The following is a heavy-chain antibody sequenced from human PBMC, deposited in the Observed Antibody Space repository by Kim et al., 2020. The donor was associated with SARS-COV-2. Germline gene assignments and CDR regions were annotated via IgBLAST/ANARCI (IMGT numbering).Heavy chain of an antibody. D-gene: IGHD7-27*01. J-gene: IGHJ4*02. V-gene: IGHV1-3*01. CDR2: T. CDR3: AREGYWGYFDF. Sequence: TKYSQQFPDRITITRDTSATTAYMELSSLTSEDTAVYYCAREGYWGYFDFWGQGTPVTVSS.